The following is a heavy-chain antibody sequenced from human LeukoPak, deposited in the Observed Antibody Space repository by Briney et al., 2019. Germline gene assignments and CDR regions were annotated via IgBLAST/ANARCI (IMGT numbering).Heavy chain of an antibody. CDR3: AKGHSYSRTGIYPDGAFDI. J-gene: IGHJ3*02. D-gene: IGHD2-21*01. CDR2: IAGNGGET. CDR1: GFTFGSYG. Sequence: HPGGSLRLSCAASGFTFGSYGMSWVRQAPGKGLEWVASIAGNGGETQFADTVKGRFTISRDKSKNTLSLQMNSLRAEDTALYYCAKGHSYSRTGIYPDGAFDIWGQGTVVTVSS. V-gene: IGHV3-23*01.